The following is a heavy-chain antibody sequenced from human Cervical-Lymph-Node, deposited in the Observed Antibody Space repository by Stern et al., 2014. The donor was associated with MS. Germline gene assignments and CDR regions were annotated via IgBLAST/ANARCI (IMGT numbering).Heavy chain of an antibody. V-gene: IGHV3-64*01. J-gene: IGHJ4*02. Sequence: EVQLEESGGGLVHPGGSLRLSCAASGFSFSSNAMHWVRPAPGKGLEFVSAISSNGSRTYYASSVEVRFTISRDNSKNTLYLQMGSLRTDDMAVYYCARGGVGAITWGQGTLVTVSS. CDR2: ISSNGSRT. CDR3: ARGGVGAIT. CDR1: GFSFSSNA. D-gene: IGHD1-26*01.